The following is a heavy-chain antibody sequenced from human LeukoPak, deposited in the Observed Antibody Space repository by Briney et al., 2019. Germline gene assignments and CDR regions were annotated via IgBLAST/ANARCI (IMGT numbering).Heavy chain of an antibody. CDR1: GSTFSSYA. V-gene: IGHV3-23*01. J-gene: IGHJ4*02. CDR3: AKGGGYNYAYVNY. CDR2: ISDSGGST. Sequence: RGSLRLSCAASGSTFSSYAMSWVRQAPGKGLEWVSVISDSGGSTYYADSVKGRFTISRDNSKNTLSLQMNSLRAEDTAVYYCAKGGGYNYAYVNYWGQGTLVTVSS. D-gene: IGHD5-18*01.